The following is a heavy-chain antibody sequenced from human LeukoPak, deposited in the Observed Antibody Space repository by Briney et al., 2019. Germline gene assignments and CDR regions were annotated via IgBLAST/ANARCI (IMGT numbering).Heavy chain of an antibody. CDR3: ASLLLRYCSSSSYSQEYYFDP. CDR2: IYHSGST. J-gene: IGHJ4*02. CDR1: SYSITSGYY. V-gene: IGHV4-38-2*01. Sequence: SETLSLTCAVSSYSITSGYYWGWIRQPPVKGLEWIGSIYHSGSTYYNPSLKSRVTISVDTSKNQFSLKLSSVTAADTAMYYCASLLLRYCSSSSYSQEYYFDPWGQGTLVTVSS. D-gene: IGHD2-2*01.